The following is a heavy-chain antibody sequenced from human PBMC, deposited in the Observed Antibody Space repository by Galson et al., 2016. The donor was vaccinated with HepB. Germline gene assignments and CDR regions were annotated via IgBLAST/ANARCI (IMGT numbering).Heavy chain of an antibody. CDR2: ISGAGGIT. V-gene: IGHV3-23*01. Sequence: SLRLSCAASGFTFSSYAMSWVRQTPGKGLEWVSGISGAGGITYYADSVKGRFTISRDNSKHTLYLHMNSLRAEDTAVYYCAKDEITIFGVANSWGQGTLVTASS. CDR3: AKDEITIFGVANS. D-gene: IGHD3-3*01. CDR1: GFTFSSYA. J-gene: IGHJ4*02.